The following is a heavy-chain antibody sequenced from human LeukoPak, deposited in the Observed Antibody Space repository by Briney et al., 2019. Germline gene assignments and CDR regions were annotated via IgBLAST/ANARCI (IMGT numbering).Heavy chain of an antibody. V-gene: IGHV3-30-3*01. CDR1: GFTFSSYS. CDR2: ISNDGSNK. D-gene: IGHD3-10*01. J-gene: IGHJ4*02. Sequence: GGSLRLSCAASGFTFSSYSMHWVRQAPGKGLEWVAVISNDGSNKYYADSVKGRFTISRDNSKNTLYLQMNSLRAEDTAVYYCARADAPSGFDYWGQGTLVTVSS. CDR3: ARADAPSGFDY.